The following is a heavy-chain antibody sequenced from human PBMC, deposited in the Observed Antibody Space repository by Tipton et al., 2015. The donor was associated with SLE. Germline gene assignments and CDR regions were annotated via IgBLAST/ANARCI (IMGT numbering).Heavy chain of an antibody. CDR3: ARIAVAGTEVFDY. CDR1: GYTFTGYY. D-gene: IGHD6-19*01. CDR2: INPNSGGT. V-gene: IGHV1-2*02. J-gene: IGHJ4*02. Sequence: QVQLVQSGAEVKKPGASVKVSCQASGYTFTGYYMHWVRQAPGQGLEWMGWINPNSGGTNYAQKFQGRVTMNRDTSISTAYMELSRLRSDDTAVYYCARIAVAGTEVFDYWGQGTLVTVSS.